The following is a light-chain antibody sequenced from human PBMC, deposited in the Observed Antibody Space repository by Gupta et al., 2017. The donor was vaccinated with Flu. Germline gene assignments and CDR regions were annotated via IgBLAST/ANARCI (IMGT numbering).Light chain of an antibody. V-gene: IGKV3-20*01. CDR3: RQEGISLYT. Sequence: EIVLTQSPGTLSLSPGERATLSCRDSQSVNNNLVTWYQQKPGQALRLLIHGPSIWGPSLPDRFSGSDSGSHFTLIVRRRAPEDFVVSCTRQEGISLYTSGHGTKMEIK. CDR2: GPS. J-gene: IGKJ2*01. CDR1: QSVNNNL.